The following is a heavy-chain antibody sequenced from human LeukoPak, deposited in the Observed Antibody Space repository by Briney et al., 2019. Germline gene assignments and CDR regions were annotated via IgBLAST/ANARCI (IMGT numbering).Heavy chain of an antibody. V-gene: IGHV4-59*01. Sequence: SETLSLTCTVSGGSISSYYLSWIRQPPGKGLEWIGYIYYSGSTNYNPSLKSRVTISVETSKNQFSLKLSSVTAADTAVYYCARGSDYYDSSGWPYYFDYWGQGTLVTVSS. CDR1: GGSISSYY. D-gene: IGHD3-22*01. J-gene: IGHJ4*02. CDR2: IYYSGST. CDR3: ARGSDYYDSSGWPYYFDY.